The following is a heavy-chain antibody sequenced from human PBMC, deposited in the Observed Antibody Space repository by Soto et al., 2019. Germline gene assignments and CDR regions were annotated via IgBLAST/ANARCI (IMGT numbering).Heavy chain of an antibody. J-gene: IGHJ6*02. Sequence: GGSLRLSCAASGFTFDDYTMHWVRQAPGKGLEWVSLISWDGGSTYYADSVKGRFTISRDNSKNSLYLQMNSLRTEDPALYYCAQGIAAAGTVSGFYYGMDVWGQGTTVTVSS. V-gene: IGHV3-43*01. CDR1: GFTFDDYT. D-gene: IGHD6-13*01. CDR3: AQGIAAAGTVSGFYYGMDV. CDR2: ISWDGGST.